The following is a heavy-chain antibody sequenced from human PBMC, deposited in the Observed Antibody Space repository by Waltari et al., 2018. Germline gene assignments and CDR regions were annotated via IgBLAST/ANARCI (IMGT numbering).Heavy chain of an antibody. J-gene: IGHJ4*02. Sequence: QVQLQESGPGLVKPSQTLSLTCTVSGCSISSGAYYWRWIRQPPGKGLEWIGYIYYSGSTYYNPSLKSRVTISVDTSKNQFSLKLSSVTAADTAVYYCARAKSLYGDPAFWGKDYWGQGTLVTVSS. V-gene: IGHV4-30-4*08. CDR2: IYYSGST. CDR3: ARAKSLYGDPAFWGKDY. CDR1: GCSISSGAYY. D-gene: IGHD3-16*01.